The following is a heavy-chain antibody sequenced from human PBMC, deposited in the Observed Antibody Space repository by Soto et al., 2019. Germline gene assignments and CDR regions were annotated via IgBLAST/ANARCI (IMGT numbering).Heavy chain of an antibody. CDR3: AKVRTIVVVPAALDY. CDR1: GFTFSSYA. CDR2: ISGSGGST. D-gene: IGHD2-2*01. Sequence: LRLSCAASGFTFSSYAMSWVRQAPGKGLEWVSAISGSGGSTYYADSVKGRFTISRDNSKNTLYLQMNSLRAEDTAVYYCAKVRTIVVVPAALDYWGQGTLVTVSS. V-gene: IGHV3-23*01. J-gene: IGHJ4*02.